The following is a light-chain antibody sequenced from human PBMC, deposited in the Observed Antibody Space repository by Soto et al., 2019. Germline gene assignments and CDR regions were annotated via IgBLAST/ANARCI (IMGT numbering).Light chain of an antibody. CDR3: RSYAGSSTYV. J-gene: IGLJ1*01. Sequence: QSVLTQPASVSGSPGQSITISCTGTSSDVGSYNLVSWYQQHPGKAPKLMIYEVSKRPSGVSNRFSGSKSGNTASLTISGLQAEDEADYYCRSYAGSSTYVFRTGTKVTV. V-gene: IGLV2-23*02. CDR2: EVS. CDR1: SSDVGSYNL.